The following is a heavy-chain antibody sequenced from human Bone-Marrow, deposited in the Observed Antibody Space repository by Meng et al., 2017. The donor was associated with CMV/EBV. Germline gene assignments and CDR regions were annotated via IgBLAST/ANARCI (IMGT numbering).Heavy chain of an antibody. CDR3: ARDVVVAAAGDYYYYYGMDV. CDR1: GFTFSSYS. V-gene: IGHV3-21*01. CDR2: ISSSSSYI. D-gene: IGHD6-13*01. J-gene: IGHJ6*01. Sequence: GESLKISCAASGFTFSSYSMNWVRQAPGKGLEWVSSISSSSSYIYYADSVKGRFTISRDNAKNSLYLQMNSLRAEDTAVYYCARDVVVAAAGDYYYYYGMDVWGQGTTVTGSS.